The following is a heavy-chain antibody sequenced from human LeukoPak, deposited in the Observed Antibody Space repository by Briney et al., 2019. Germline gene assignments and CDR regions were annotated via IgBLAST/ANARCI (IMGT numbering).Heavy chain of an antibody. CDR3: ARLPLQYYGSGSYIRRTSCYYYYGMDV. J-gene: IGHJ6*02. V-gene: IGHV4-34*01. CDR1: GGSFSGYY. CDR2: INHNGST. D-gene: IGHD3-10*01. Sequence: SETLSLTCAVYGGSFSGYYWSWIRQPPGKGLEWIGEINHNGSTNYNPSLKSRVTISVDTSNNQFSLKLSSVTAADTAVYYCARLPLQYYGSGSYIRRTSCYYYYGMDVRGQGTTVTVSS.